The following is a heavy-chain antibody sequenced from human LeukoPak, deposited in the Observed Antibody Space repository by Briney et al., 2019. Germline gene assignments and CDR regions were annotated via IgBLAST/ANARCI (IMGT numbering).Heavy chain of an antibody. CDR3: ARGAGWNYFGY. Sequence: GGSLRLSCAASGFTISSYYMSWVRQAPGKGLEWVSVFYVGGDTYYADSVQGRFTISRDNSKNTLYLQMSSLRTDDTAVYYCARGAGWNYFGYWGQGTLVTVSS. CDR2: FYVGGDT. J-gene: IGHJ4*02. CDR1: GFTISSYY. V-gene: IGHV3-66*02. D-gene: IGHD6-19*01.